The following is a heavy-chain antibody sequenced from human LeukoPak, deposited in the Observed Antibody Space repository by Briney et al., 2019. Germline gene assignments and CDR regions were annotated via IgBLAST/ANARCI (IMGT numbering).Heavy chain of an antibody. Sequence: GGSLRLSCAASGFTFSSYAMSWVRQAPGKGLEWVSAISGGGGSTYYADSVKGRFTISRDNSKNTLYLQMNSLRAEDTAVYYCAKDFEGDDFWSGYYLSNWGQGTLVTVSS. D-gene: IGHD3-3*01. J-gene: IGHJ4*02. CDR1: GFTFSSYA. V-gene: IGHV3-23*01. CDR2: ISGGGGST. CDR3: AKDFEGDDFWSGYYLSN.